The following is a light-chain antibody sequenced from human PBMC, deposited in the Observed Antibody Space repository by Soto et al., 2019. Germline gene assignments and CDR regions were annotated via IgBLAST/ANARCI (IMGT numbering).Light chain of an antibody. CDR2: DDN. CDR1: TSNIGGNS. CDR3: GSWDSSLSAYV. V-gene: IGLV1-51*01. J-gene: IGLJ1*01. Sequence: QTLVTQPPSVSAAPGQKCNISCSGSTSNIGGNSVSWYQQLPGTAPKLLIYDDNKRPSGIPDRFSGSKSGTSATLGITGFQTGDEADYYCGSWDSSLSAYVFGTGTKVTVL.